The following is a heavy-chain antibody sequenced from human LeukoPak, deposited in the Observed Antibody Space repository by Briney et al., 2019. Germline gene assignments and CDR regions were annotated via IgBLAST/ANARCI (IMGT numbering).Heavy chain of an antibody. CDR3: ARVGTSYDY. CDR1: GFTFSSYA. Sequence: GRSLRLSCAASGFTFSSYAMRWVRQAPGKGLEWVAVISYDGSNKYYADSVKGRFTISRDNSKNTLYLQMNSLRAEDTAVYYCARVGTSYDYWGQGTLVTVSS. V-gene: IGHV3-30-3*01. D-gene: IGHD1-1*01. CDR2: ISYDGSNK. J-gene: IGHJ4*02.